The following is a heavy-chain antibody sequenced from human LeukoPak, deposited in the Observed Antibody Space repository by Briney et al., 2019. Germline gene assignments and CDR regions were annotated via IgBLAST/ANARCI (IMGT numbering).Heavy chain of an antibody. V-gene: IGHV1-46*01. CDR3: ARDQEGFDY. CDR2: IYPRDGST. J-gene: IGHJ4*02. Sequence: GASVKVSCKASGFTSTNFAVQWVRQAPGQGLEWMGMIYPRDGSTSYAQKFQGRVTVTRDTSTSTVHMELSGLRSEDTAVYYCARDQEGFDYWGQGTLVTVSS. CDR1: GFTSTNFA.